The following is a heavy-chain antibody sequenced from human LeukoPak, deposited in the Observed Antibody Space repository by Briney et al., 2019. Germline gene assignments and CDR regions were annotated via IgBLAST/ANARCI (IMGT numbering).Heavy chain of an antibody. J-gene: IGHJ4*02. D-gene: IGHD1-7*01. V-gene: IGHV3-53*04. CDR2: IYRGGST. CDR3: AIHRTTRTTRFFDY. CDR1: GFIVSSNH. Sequence: GGSLRLSCAASGFIVSSNHMSWVRQAPGKGLEWVSVIYRGGSTYFADSVKGRFSISRHNSKNTVSLQLNRLRPEDTAMYYCAIHRTTRTTRFFDYWGQGTLVTVSS.